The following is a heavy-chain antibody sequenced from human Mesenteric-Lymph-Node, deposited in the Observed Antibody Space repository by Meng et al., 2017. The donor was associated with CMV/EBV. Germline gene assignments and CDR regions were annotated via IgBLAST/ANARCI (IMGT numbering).Heavy chain of an antibody. Sequence: GESLKISCAASGFTLNNYWMTWVRQAPGKGLEWVASINEDGSEKHYVDSVKGRFTISRDDTKKSLYLQMNSLRAEDTAVYYCARDAGYYQHWGQGTLVTVSS. V-gene: IGHV3-7*01. CDR1: GFTLNNYW. CDR3: ARDAGYYQH. CDR2: INEDGSEK. J-gene: IGHJ1*01.